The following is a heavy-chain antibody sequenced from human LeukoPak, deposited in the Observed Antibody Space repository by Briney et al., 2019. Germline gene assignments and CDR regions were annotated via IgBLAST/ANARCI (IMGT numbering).Heavy chain of an antibody. J-gene: IGHJ6*02. Sequence: GGSLRLSCAASGFTFSHYAMSWVRQAPGKGLEWISGISGSGASTYYADSVKGRFTVSRDNSKNTLYLQMNSLGGEDTAVYYCAKEGYQVPSYGMDVWGQGTTVTVSS. CDR2: ISGSGAST. CDR3: AKEGYQVPSYGMDV. D-gene: IGHD2-2*01. V-gene: IGHV3-23*01. CDR1: GFTFSHYA.